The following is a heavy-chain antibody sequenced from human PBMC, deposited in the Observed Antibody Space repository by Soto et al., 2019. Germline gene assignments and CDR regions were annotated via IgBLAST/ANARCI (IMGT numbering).Heavy chain of an antibody. D-gene: IGHD3-22*01. CDR1: GYTFTSYY. CDR3: ARDPQANYYDSSGPSVGMDV. CDR2: INPSGGST. J-gene: IGHJ6*02. Sequence: RASVKVSCKASGYTFTSYYMHWVRQAPGQGLEWMGIINPSGGSTSYAQKFQGRVTMTRDTSTSTVYMELSSLRSEDTAVYYCARDPQANYYDSSGPSVGMDVWGQGTTVTVSS. V-gene: IGHV1-46*01.